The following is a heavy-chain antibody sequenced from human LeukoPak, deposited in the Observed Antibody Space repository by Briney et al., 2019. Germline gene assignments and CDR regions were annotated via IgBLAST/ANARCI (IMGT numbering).Heavy chain of an antibody. D-gene: IGHD3-16*01. Sequence: GGSLRLSCAPSVFTFSSYCMHWVRHSPGKGLAWVSRINIDGSTTSYADSVKVQFTISRDNAKSTVYLQMNSLRAEDTAVYYCARDRKSKGGIDYWGQGTLVTVSS. J-gene: IGHJ4*02. V-gene: IGHV3-74*01. CDR1: VFTFSSYC. CDR3: ARDRKSKGGIDY. CDR2: INIDGSTT.